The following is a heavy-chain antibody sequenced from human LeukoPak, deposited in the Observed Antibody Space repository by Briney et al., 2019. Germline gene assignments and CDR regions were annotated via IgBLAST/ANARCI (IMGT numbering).Heavy chain of an antibody. Sequence: SETLSLTCAVSGYSISSGYYWGWIRPPPGKGLDWIASMYHSGSTYYNPSLKSRVTISVDKSKNQFSLKLRSVTAADTAVYYCARENREDISSGYQYDNWGQGTLVTVSS. CDR3: ARENREDISSGYQYDN. V-gene: IGHV4-38-2*02. CDR1: GYSISSGYY. CDR2: MYHSGST. D-gene: IGHD6-25*01. J-gene: IGHJ4*02.